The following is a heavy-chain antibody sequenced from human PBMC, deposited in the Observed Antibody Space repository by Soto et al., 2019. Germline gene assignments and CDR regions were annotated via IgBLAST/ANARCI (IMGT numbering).Heavy chain of an antibody. CDR1: GGSFSGYY. Sequence: QVQLQQWGAGLLKPSETLSLTCAVYGGSFSGYYWSWIRQPPGKGLEWIGEINHSGSTNYNPSLKSRVTISVDTSKNQFSLKLSSVTAADTSVYYCARAVPADNWFDPWGQVTLVTVSS. D-gene: IGHD2-2*01. CDR2: INHSGST. J-gene: IGHJ5*02. V-gene: IGHV4-34*01. CDR3: ARAVPADNWFDP.